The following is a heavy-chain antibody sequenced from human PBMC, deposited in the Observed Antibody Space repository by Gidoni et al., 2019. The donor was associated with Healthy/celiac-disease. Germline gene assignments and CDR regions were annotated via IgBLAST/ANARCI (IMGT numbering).Heavy chain of an antibody. CDR3: ARESGDRAYYYYGMDV. J-gene: IGHJ6*02. D-gene: IGHD1-26*01. V-gene: IGHV3-21*01. CDR1: GFPFSSYS. CDR2: ISSSSSYI. Sequence: EVQLVESGGGLVKPGGSLSLSCEASGFPFSSYSMNWVRQAPGKGLEWVSSISSSSSYIYYADSVKGRFTISRDNAKNSLYLQMNSLRAEDTAVYYCARESGDRAYYYYGMDVWGQGTTVTVSS.